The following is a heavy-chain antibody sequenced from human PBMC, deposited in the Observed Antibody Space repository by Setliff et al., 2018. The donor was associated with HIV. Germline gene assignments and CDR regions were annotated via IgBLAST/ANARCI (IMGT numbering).Heavy chain of an antibody. CDR2: IYYSGDT. CDR1: GASVNSDDYY. D-gene: IGHD3-10*01. Sequence: SETLSLTCTVSGASVNSDDYYWSWIRQTPGKGLEWIGYIYYSGDTYYNATLQSRATILLDTSKNQFFLTLTSVTAADTTVYFCARVPFGSGSYYFDFWGQGTRVTVSS. V-gene: IGHV4-30-4*01. J-gene: IGHJ4*02. CDR3: ARVPFGSGSYYFDF.